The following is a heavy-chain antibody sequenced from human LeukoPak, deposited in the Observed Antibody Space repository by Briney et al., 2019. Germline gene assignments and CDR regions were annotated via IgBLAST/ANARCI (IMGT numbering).Heavy chain of an antibody. CDR3: AKDRGLDVGAFDI. J-gene: IGHJ3*02. Sequence: PGGSLRLSCAASGFTFSSYGMHWVRQAPGKGLEWVAVISYDGSNKYYADSVKGRFTISRDNSKNTLYLQMNSLRAEDTAVYYCAKDRGLDVGAFDIWGQGTMVTVSS. CDR2: ISYDGSNK. D-gene: IGHD3-10*01. V-gene: IGHV3-30*18. CDR1: GFTFSSYG.